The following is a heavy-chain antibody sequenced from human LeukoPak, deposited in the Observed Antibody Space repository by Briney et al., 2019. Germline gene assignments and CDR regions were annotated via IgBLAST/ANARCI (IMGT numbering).Heavy chain of an antibody. D-gene: IGHD5-12*01. CDR1: GYTFTSYG. CDR3: ARVPKMDIVATILGRAFDI. Sequence: VASVKVSCKASGYTFTSYGISWVRQAPGQGLEWMGWISAYNGNTNYAQKLQGRVTMTTDTSTSTAYMELRSLRSDDTAVYYCARVPKMDIVATILGRAFDIWGQGTMVTVSS. V-gene: IGHV1-18*01. CDR2: ISAYNGNT. J-gene: IGHJ3*02.